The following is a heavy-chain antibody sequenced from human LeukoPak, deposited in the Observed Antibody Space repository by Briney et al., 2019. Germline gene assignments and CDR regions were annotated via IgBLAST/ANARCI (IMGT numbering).Heavy chain of an antibody. CDR2: IAIIAEST. CDR1: GFTFSSHA. Sequence: GGSRRLSCAASGFTFSSHAMSWVRQAPGRGLEWVSSIAIIAESTYYADSVKGRFTISRDNSKNTVYLQMDSLRAEDTAVYYCAKEVRPNDSWGQGTLVTVSS. J-gene: IGHJ5*01. D-gene: IGHD2-2*01. V-gene: IGHV3-23*01. CDR3: AKEVRPNDS.